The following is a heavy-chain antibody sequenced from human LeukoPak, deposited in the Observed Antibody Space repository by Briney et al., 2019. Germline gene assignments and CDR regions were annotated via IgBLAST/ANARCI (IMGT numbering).Heavy chain of an antibody. V-gene: IGHV4-59*01. J-gene: IGHJ5*02. D-gene: IGHD5-12*01. Sequence: SETLSLTCTVSGGSISSYYWSWIRQPPGKGLEWIGYIYYSGSTNYNPSLKSRVTIPVDTSKNQFSLKLSSVTAADTAVYYCARDGSGYSGYEYGFDPWGQGTLVTVSS. CDR3: ARDGSGYSGYEYGFDP. CDR1: GGSISSYY. CDR2: IYYSGST.